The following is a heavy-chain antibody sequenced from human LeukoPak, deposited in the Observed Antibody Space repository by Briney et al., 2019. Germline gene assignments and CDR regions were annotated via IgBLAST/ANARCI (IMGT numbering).Heavy chain of an antibody. J-gene: IGHJ4*02. D-gene: IGHD3-22*01. Sequence: GGSLRLSCAASGFTFSSYAMSWVRQAPGKGLEWVSFISPSGDRTSNADSVEGRFTISRDNTRNTQYLQMNSLRDEDTGVYYCAIMHGYYDGSGFWVQWGQGTLVTVSS. CDR1: GFTFSSYA. V-gene: IGHV3-23*01. CDR2: ISPSGDRT. CDR3: AIMHGYYDGSGFWVQ.